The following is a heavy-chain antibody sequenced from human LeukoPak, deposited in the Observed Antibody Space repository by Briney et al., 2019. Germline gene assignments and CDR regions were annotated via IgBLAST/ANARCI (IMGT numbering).Heavy chain of an antibody. J-gene: IGHJ2*01. V-gene: IGHV3-30*18. Sequence: GGSLRLSCAASGFTFSSYGMHWVRQAPGKGLEWVSDISYDGSNKYYADSVKGRFTISRDNSKNTLYLPMNSLRAEDTAVYYCAKDASPTVTTAYWYFDLWGRGPLVTVSS. D-gene: IGHD4-17*01. CDR3: AKDASPTVTTAYWYFDL. CDR2: ISYDGSNK. CDR1: GFTFSSYG.